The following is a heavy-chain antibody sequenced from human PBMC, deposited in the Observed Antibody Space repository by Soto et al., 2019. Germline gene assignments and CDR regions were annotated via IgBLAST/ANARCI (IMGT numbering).Heavy chain of an antibody. D-gene: IGHD1-26*01. V-gene: IGHV4-4*07. CDR1: GGSISSDY. CDR2: IYFSGNT. CDR3: ARGVGRITGTSFDS. Sequence: PSETLSLTCTVSGGSISSDYWSWIRQPPGKGLEWIGRIYFSGNTNYNPSLRSRVSMSLDTSKNQLSLNLSSVSPADTAVFYRARGVGRITGTSFDSWGQGTLVTVSS. J-gene: IGHJ4*02.